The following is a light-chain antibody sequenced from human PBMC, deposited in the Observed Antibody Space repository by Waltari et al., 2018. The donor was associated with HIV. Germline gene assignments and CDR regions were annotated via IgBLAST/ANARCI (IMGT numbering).Light chain of an antibody. V-gene: IGKV2-30*01. Sequence: DVVMTPSPLSLPVALGQPASISCRCSQSLVYSDGDTYLSWFQQRPGQSPRRLIYMVSKRDSGVPDRFSGSGAGTNFTLKISRVEAEDVKIYYCMQGIHWPYTFGQGTKLEIK. CDR1: QSLVYSDGDTY. J-gene: IGKJ2*01. CDR3: MQGIHWPYT. CDR2: MVS.